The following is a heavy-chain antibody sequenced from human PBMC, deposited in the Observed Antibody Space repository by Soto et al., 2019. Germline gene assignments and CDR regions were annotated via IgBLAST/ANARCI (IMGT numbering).Heavy chain of an antibody. CDR2: IWYDGSNK. CDR3: ARDSGVLRYFDGEGPFDY. J-gene: IGHJ4*02. D-gene: IGHD3-9*01. Sequence: GGSLRLSCAASGYTFSSYGMHWVRQAPGKGLEWVAVIWYDGSNKYYADSVKGRFTISRDNSKNTLYLQMNSLRAEDTAVYYYARDSGVLRYFDGEGPFDYWGQGTLVTVSS. CDR1: GYTFSSYG. V-gene: IGHV3-33*01.